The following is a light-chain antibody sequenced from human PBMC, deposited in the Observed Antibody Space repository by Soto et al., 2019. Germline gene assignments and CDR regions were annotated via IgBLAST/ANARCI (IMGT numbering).Light chain of an antibody. V-gene: IGKV3-20*01. Sequence: NVLTQSPGTLSLSPGERASLSCRASQNIGTYLAWYQHKPGQAPSVLIFGASTRANGVPDRFSGSGSGTDFTLTISRLDPADFAVYYCQQYGTSHRWSFGQGTKLYIK. J-gene: IGKJ1*01. CDR2: GAS. CDR1: QNIGTY. CDR3: QQYGTSHRWS.